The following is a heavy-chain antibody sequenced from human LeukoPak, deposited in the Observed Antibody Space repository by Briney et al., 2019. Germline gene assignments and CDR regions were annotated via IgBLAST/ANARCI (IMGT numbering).Heavy chain of an antibody. CDR1: GFTFSSYA. J-gene: IGHJ5*02. Sequence: GGSLRLSCAASGFTFSSYAIHWVRQAPGKGLEWVSSISSSSYIYYADSVKGRFTISRDNAKNSLYLQMNSLRAEDTAVYYCARDSRMATILISWFDPWGQGTLVTVSS. D-gene: IGHD5-24*01. V-gene: IGHV3-21*01. CDR2: ISSSSYI. CDR3: ARDSRMATILISWFDP.